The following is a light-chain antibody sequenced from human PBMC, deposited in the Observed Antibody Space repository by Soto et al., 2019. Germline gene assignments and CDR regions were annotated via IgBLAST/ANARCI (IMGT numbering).Light chain of an antibody. CDR1: QSIGLA. CDR2: GAS. CDR3: QHYGGSPLT. V-gene: IGKV3-20*01. Sequence: EIVLTQSPATLSLSPGERATLSCRASQSIGLAIAWYQHKPGQAPRLLIYGASSRATGIPDRFSGSGSGTDFTLTISRLEPEDFAAYYCQHYGGSPLTFGGGTKVDIK. J-gene: IGKJ4*01.